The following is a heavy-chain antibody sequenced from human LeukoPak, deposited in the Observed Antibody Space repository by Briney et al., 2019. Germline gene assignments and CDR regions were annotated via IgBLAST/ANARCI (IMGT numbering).Heavy chain of an antibody. CDR2: IYYSGST. J-gene: IGHJ3*02. D-gene: IGHD3-16*02. Sequence: ESSETLSLTCSVSGGSISSSSYYWGWIRQPPGKVLEWIGNIYYSGSTYYNPSLESRVTIFVDTFKNQFSLKLSSVTAADTAVYYCARYRQSPSDAFDIWGQGTMVTVSS. V-gene: IGHV4-39*01. CDR1: GGSISSSSYY. CDR3: ARYRQSPSDAFDI.